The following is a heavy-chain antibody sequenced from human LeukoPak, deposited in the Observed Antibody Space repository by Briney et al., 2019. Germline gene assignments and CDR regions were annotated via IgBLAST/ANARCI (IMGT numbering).Heavy chain of an antibody. J-gene: IGHJ4*02. V-gene: IGHV3-74*01. CDR3: VSGSLQSGYNFDY. D-gene: IGHD3-3*01. CDR1: GFTFSNYW. CDR2: IKYDGSAT. Sequence: SGGSLRLSCAASGFTFSNYWMHWIRQVPGKGLVWVSYIKYDGSATNYADSVKGRFTISRDNAKNTLYLQMNSLRAEDTAVYYCVSGSLQSGYNFDYWGQGALVTVSS.